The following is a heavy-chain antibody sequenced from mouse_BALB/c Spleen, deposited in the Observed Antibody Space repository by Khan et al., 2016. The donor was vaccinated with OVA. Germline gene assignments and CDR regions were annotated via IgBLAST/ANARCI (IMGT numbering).Heavy chain of an antibody. CDR1: GYSLTSHYA. CDR2: ISYSGVT. D-gene: IGHD4-1*01. J-gene: IGHJ3*01. Sequence: EVQLQESGPGLVKPSQALSLTCTVTGYSLTSHYAWNWIRQFPGNKLEWMGYISYSGVTCYNPSLKSRISITRDTSKNQFFLQLNSVTTEDTATYYCARVWDVAYWGQGTLVTVSA. V-gene: IGHV3-2*02. CDR3: ARVWDVAY.